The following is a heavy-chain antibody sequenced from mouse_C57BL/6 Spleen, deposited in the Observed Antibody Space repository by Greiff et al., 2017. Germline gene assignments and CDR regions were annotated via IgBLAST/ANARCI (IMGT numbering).Heavy chain of an antibody. CDR1: GYTFTSYW. CDR2: INPSNGGT. D-gene: IGHD1-1*01. V-gene: IGHV1-53*01. Sequence: QVQLQQPGTELVKPGASVKLSCKASGYTFTSYWMHWVKQRPGQGLEWIGNINPSNGGTNYNEKFKSKATLTVDKSSSTAYMQLSSRTSEDSAVYYCAREKVGELLRSAWFAYWGQGTLVTVSA. CDR3: AREKVGELLRSAWFAY. J-gene: IGHJ3*01.